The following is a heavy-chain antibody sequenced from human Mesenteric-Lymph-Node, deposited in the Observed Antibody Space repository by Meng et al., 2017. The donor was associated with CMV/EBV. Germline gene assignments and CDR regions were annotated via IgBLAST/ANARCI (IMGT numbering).Heavy chain of an antibody. J-gene: IGHJ6*02. D-gene: IGHD6-13*01. CDR2: IYYSGST. V-gene: IGHV4-39*07. CDR1: GGSISSSSYY. Sequence: SETLSLTCTVSGGSISSSSYYWGWIRQPPGTGLEWIGSIYYSGSTYYNPSLKSRVTISVDTSKNQFSLKLSSVTAADTAVYYCARDGGGYSSSWDLGYYYGMDVWGQGTTVTVSS. CDR3: ARDGGGYSSSWDLGYYYGMDV.